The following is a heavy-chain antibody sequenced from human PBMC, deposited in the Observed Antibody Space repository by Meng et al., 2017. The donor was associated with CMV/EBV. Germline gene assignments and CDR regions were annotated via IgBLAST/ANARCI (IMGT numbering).Heavy chain of an antibody. J-gene: IGHJ4*02. V-gene: IGHV3-21*01. CDR2: ISSSSSYI. Sequence: GESLKISCAASGFTVSSHYMSWVRQAPGKGLEWVSSISSSSSYIYYADSVKGRFTISRDNAKNSLYLQMNSLRAEDTAVYYCARRGGSVVVPAAHFDYWGQGTLVTVSS. D-gene: IGHD2-2*01. CDR3: ARRGGSVVVPAAHFDY. CDR1: GFTVSSHY.